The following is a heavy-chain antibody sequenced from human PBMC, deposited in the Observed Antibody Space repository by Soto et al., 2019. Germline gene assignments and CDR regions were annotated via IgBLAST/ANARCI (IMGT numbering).Heavy chain of an antibody. CDR3: AHRVLRTVFGLVTTTAISFDF. V-gene: IGHV2-5*02. J-gene: IGHJ4*02. CDR2: IYWDDDK. Sequence: QITLNESGPTVVRPTETLTLTCRFSGFSLTTSGLGVGWIRQSPGKAPEWLALIYWDDDKRYSASLKSRLTITKDTSKNQVVLTVSDLDPTDTATYYCAHRVLRTVFGLVTTTAISFDFWGQGTPVAVSS. D-gene: IGHD3-3*01. CDR1: GFSLTTSGLG.